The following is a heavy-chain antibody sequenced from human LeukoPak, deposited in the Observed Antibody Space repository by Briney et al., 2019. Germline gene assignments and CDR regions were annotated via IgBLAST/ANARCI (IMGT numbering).Heavy chain of an antibody. CDR1: GYTFTGYY. CDR2: INPNSGGT. Sequence: ASVKVSCKASGYTFTGYYMHWVRQAPGQGLEWMGWINPNSGGTNYAQKFQGRVTMTRDTSISTAYMELSRLRSDDTAVYYCARAPTYYDSSGYFGYWGQGTLVTVSS. V-gene: IGHV1-2*02. CDR3: ARAPTYYDSSGYFGY. D-gene: IGHD3-22*01. J-gene: IGHJ4*02.